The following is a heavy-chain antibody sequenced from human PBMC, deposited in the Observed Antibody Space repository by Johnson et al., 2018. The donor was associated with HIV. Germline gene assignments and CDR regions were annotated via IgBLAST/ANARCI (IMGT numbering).Heavy chain of an antibody. D-gene: IGHD5-18*01. Sequence: VHLVESGGGLVQPGGSLRLSCAASGFTFDSYWMSWVRQAPGKGLEWVANIKQDGSEKYYVDSVKGRFTISRDNAKNSLYLQMNSLRAEDTAVYYCARDSRSIQLWSPWALDIWGQGTMVTVSS. J-gene: IGHJ3*02. CDR3: ARDSRSIQLWSPWALDI. CDR2: IKQDGSEK. CDR1: GFTFDSYW. V-gene: IGHV3-7*01.